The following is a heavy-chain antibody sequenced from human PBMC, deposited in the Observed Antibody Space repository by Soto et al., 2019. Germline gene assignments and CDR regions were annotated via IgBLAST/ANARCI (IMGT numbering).Heavy chain of an antibody. CDR3: ARDPPYRTGIAAAGPPYYYYYYGMDV. CDR2: ISAYNGNT. J-gene: IGHJ6*02. CDR1: GYTFTSYG. Sequence: QVQLVQSGAEVKKPGASVKVSCKASGYTFTSYGISWVRQAPGQGLEWMGWISAYNGNTNYAQKLQGRVTMTTDTSTSTAYMELRSLRSDDTAVYYCARDPPYRTGIAAAGPPYYYYYYGMDVWGQGTTVTVSS. V-gene: IGHV1-18*01. D-gene: IGHD6-13*01.